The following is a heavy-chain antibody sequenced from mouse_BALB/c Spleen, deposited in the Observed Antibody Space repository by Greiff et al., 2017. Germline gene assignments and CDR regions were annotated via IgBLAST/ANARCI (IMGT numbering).Heavy chain of an antibody. Sequence: QVQLKQSGPGLVAPSQSLSITCTVSGFSLTSYGVHWVRQPPGKGLEWLGVIWAGGSTNYNSALMSRLSISKDNSKSQVFLKMNSLQTDDTAMYYCARENWEKGFAYWGQGTLVTVSA. CDR3: ARENWEKGFAY. CDR2: IWAGGST. V-gene: IGHV2-9*02. J-gene: IGHJ3*01. D-gene: IGHD4-1*01. CDR1: GFSLTSYG.